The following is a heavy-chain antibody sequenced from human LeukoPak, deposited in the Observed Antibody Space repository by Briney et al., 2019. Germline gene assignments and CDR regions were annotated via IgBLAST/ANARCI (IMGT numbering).Heavy chain of an antibody. CDR2: IWYDGSNK. Sequence: GGSLRLSCAASGFTFSSYGMHWVRQAPAKGLEWVAVIWYDGSNKYYADSVKGRFTISRDNSKNTLYLQMNSLRAEDTAVYYCARDLVAGTFSRGMDVRGQGTTVTVSS. CDR3: ARDLVAGTFSRGMDV. CDR1: GFTFSSYG. V-gene: IGHV3-33*01. D-gene: IGHD6-19*01. J-gene: IGHJ6*02.